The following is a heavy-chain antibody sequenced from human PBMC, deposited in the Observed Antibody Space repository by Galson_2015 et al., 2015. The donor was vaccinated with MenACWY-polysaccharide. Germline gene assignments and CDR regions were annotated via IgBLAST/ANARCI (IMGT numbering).Heavy chain of an antibody. Sequence: SLRLSCAASGFTFSSYAMSWVRQAPGKGLEWVSAISGSGGSTYYADSVKGRFTISRDNSKNTLYLQMNSLRAEDTAVYYCAGLRPYYYYGMDVWGQGTTVTVSS. CDR3: AGLRPYYYYGMDV. V-gene: IGHV3-23*01. D-gene: IGHD2-21*02. J-gene: IGHJ6*02. CDR2: ISGSGGST. CDR1: GFTFSSYA.